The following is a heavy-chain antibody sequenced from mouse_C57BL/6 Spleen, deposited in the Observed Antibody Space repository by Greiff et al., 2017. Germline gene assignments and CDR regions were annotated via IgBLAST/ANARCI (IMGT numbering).Heavy chain of an antibody. CDR3: TRERPFITTVFDY. Sequence: VQLQQSGAELVRPGASVTLSCKASGYTFTDYEMHWVKQTPVHGLEWIGAIDPETGGTAYNQKFKGKAILTADKSSSTAYMELRSLTSEDSAVYYCTRERPFITTVFDYWGQGTTLTVSS. CDR2: IDPETGGT. J-gene: IGHJ2*01. D-gene: IGHD1-1*01. CDR1: GYTFTDYE. V-gene: IGHV1-15*01.